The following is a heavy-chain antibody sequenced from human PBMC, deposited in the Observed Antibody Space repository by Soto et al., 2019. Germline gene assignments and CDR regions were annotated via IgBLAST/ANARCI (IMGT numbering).Heavy chain of an antibody. Sequence: GESLKISCEASGFVFTNFWMHWVRHVPGKGLVWVARIDTSGHSTNYAESVKGRFTISRDNAKNTVSLQMNSLRVEDTGVYYCAKDSWYFDLWSQGSQVTVSS. J-gene: IGHJ4*02. CDR2: IDTSGHST. CDR3: AKDSWYFDL. D-gene: IGHD6-13*01. CDR1: GFVFTNFW. V-gene: IGHV3-74*01.